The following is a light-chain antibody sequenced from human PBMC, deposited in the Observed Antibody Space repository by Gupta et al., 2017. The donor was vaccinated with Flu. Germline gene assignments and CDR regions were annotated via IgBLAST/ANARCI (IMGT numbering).Light chain of an antibody. Sequence: EIVLTQSPGTLSLSPGERATLSRRASQSVSSSYLGWYQQKPGQAPRLLIYGASSRATGIPDRFSGSGSGTDFTLTISRLEPEDFAVYYCQQYGRSPRTFGGGTKVEIK. CDR1: QSVSSSY. CDR3: QQYGRSPRT. J-gene: IGKJ4*01. CDR2: GAS. V-gene: IGKV3-20*01.